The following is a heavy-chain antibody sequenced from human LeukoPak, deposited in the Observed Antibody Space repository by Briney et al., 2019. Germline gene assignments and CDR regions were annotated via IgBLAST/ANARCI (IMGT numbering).Heavy chain of an antibody. CDR3: AREASEAFDI. CDR2: IKQDGSEK. D-gene: IGHD6-6*01. CDR1: RFTFSSYW. V-gene: IGHV3-7*01. Sequence: GGSLRLSCAASRFTFSSYWMSWVRQAPGKGLEWVANIKQDGSEKYYVDSVKGRFTISRDNAKNSLYLQMNSLRAEDTAVYYCAREASEAFDIWGQGTTVTVSS. J-gene: IGHJ3*02.